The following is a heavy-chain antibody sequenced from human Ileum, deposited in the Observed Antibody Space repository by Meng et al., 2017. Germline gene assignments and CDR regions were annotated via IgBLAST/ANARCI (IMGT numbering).Heavy chain of an antibody. CDR1: GFTCSSYW. CDR3: AKDFSSSPGDY. V-gene: IGHV3-74*01. D-gene: IGHD2/OR15-2a*01. CDR2: IRYDGSRT. J-gene: IGHJ4*02. Sequence: EVQLVESGGGLGLPGGSLRRSCAASGFTCSSYWMHWVRQVPGKGLVWVSRIRYDGSRTGYADSVKGRFTISRDNAKNTVYLQMNSLRAEDTAIYYCAKDFSSSPGDYWGQGTLVTVSS.